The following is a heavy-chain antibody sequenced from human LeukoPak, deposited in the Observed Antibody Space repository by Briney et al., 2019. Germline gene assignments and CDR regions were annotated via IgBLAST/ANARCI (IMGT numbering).Heavy chain of an antibody. Sequence: SQTLSLTCTVSGGSISSGGYYWRWIRQHRGKVLEWFGYIYYSGSTYYNPSLKSRVTISVDTSKNQFSLKLSSVTAADTAVYYCARDGGVVATTLFDYWGQGTLVTVSS. CDR2: IYYSGST. CDR1: GGSISSGGYY. J-gene: IGHJ4*02. CDR3: ARDGGVVATTLFDY. D-gene: IGHD5-12*01. V-gene: IGHV4-31*03.